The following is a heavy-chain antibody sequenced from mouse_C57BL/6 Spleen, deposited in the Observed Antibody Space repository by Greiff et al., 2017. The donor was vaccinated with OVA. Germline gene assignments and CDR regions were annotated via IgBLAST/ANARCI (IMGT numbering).Heavy chain of an antibody. CDR1: GYTFTSYW. D-gene: IGHD2-4*01. V-gene: IGHV1-64*01. Sequence: VQLQQPGAELVKPGASVKLSCKASGYTFTSYWMHWVKQRPGQGLEWIGMIHPNSGSTNYNEKFKSKATLTVDKSSSTAYMQLSSLTFEDSAVYYCARCDYEPWFAYWGQGTLVTVSA. CDR2: IHPNSGST. J-gene: IGHJ3*01. CDR3: ARCDYEPWFAY.